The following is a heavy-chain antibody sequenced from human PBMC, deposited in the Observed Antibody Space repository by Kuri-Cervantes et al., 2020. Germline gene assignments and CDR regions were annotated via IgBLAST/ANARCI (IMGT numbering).Heavy chain of an antibody. J-gene: IGHJ3*02. D-gene: IGHD5-18*01. CDR2: ITSTSNYI. CDR3: ARELTAMVTSGAFDI. Sequence: GESLKISCAASGFTFSSYSMNWVRQAPGKGLEWVSSITSTSNYIYYADSVKGRFTISRDNAKNSLYLQMNSLRAEDTAVYYCARELTAMVTSGAFDIWGQGTMVTVSS. CDR1: GFTFSSYS. V-gene: IGHV3-21*01.